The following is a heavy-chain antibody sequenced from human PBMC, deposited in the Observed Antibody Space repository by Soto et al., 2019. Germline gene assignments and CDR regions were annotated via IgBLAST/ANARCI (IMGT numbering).Heavy chain of an antibody. CDR1: GFTFSTYW. D-gene: IGHD2-2*01. CDR3: ATAISSPFSNFDY. CDR2: IKEDGSEE. Sequence: GGSLRLSCVASGFTFSTYWMTWVRQAPGMGLEWVAGIKEDGSEEVYVDSVKGRFSISRDNAKTSLYLQLNSLRAEDTAVYYCATAISSPFSNFDYWGQGTLVTVSS. V-gene: IGHV3-7*01. J-gene: IGHJ4*02.